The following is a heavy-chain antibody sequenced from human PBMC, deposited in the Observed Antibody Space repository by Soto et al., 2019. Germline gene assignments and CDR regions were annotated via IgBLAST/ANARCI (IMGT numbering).Heavy chain of an antibody. CDR1: GDSLSDYW. Sequence: RWESLTITSRSSGDSLSDYWIDWVRQMPGKGLEWMGIIHPGDSDIRYSPSFQGQVTISADRSISTAYLHWTSLKASDSAMYYCAGRSSTTFSESPYDSWGQGNLVIVSS. D-gene: IGHD1-26*01. CDR2: IHPGDSDI. CDR3: AGRSSTTFSESPYDS. J-gene: IGHJ5*01. V-gene: IGHV5-51*01.